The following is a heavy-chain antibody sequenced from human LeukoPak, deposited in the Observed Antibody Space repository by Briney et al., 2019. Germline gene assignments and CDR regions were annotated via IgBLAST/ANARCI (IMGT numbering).Heavy chain of an antibody. CDR3: ARGKHCSGGSCYSYYYYYGMDV. J-gene: IGHJ6*04. CDR1: GGSFSGYY. V-gene: IGHV4-34*01. CDR2: INHSGST. D-gene: IGHD2-15*01. Sequence: SETLSLTCAVYGGSFSGYYWSWIRQPPGKGLERIGEINHSGSTNYNPSLKSRVTISVDTSKNQFSLKLSSVTAADTAVYYCARGKHCSGGSCYSYYYYYGMDVWGKGTTVTVSS.